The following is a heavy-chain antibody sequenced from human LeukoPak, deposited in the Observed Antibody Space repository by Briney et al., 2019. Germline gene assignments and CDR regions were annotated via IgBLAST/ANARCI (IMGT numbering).Heavy chain of an antibody. CDR3: ARDADTSAFYWYFDL. V-gene: IGHV3-33*01. CDR2: MWADGSKT. J-gene: IGHJ2*01. Sequence: GGSLRLSCTASGFPLSNYGMHWVRQAPGKGLELVALMWADGSKTSYANSVKSRFTISRDISRNTLYLQMNSLRAEDTALYYCARDADTSAFYWYFDLWGRGTLVTVSS. D-gene: IGHD1-26*01. CDR1: GFPLSNYG.